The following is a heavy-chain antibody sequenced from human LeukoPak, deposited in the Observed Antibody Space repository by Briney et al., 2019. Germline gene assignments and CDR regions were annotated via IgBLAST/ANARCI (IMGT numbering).Heavy chain of an antibody. CDR2: IYTRGST. V-gene: IGHV4-61*02. Sequence: SETLSLTCPVSGGSISSGRSDWGWIRQPAGKGLERFGRIYTRGSTNYHRSLKSRVTISVDTSKNQFSLKLSSVTAADTAVYYCARATMVVPAATEVYYYYYMDVWGKGTTVTVSS. CDR3: ARATMVVPAATEVYYYYYMDV. J-gene: IGHJ6*03. D-gene: IGHD2-2*01. CDR1: GGSISSGRSD.